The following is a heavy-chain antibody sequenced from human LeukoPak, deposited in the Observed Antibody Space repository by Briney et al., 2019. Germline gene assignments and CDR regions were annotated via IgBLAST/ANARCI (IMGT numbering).Heavy chain of an antibody. J-gene: IGHJ6*03. CDR1: GFTFDDYA. Sequence: AGGSLRLSCAASGFTFDDYAMHWVRQAPGKGLEWVSGISWNSGSIGYADSAKGRFTISRDNAKNSLYLQMNSLKAEDMALYYCAKEGACSSTSCYKGEGYYYYMDVWGKGTTVTVSS. V-gene: IGHV3-9*03. CDR3: AKEGACSSTSCYKGEGYYYYMDV. D-gene: IGHD2-2*02. CDR2: ISWNSGSI.